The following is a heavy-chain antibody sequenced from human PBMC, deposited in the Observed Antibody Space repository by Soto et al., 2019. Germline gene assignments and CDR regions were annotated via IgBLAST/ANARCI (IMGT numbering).Heavy chain of an antibody. Sequence: PGGSLRLSCAAPGFTFSSYSMNWVRQAPGKGLEWVSYISSSSSTIYYADSVKGRFTISRDNAKNSLYLQMNSLRDEDTAVYYCARNPASSGYYSDFDYWGQGTLVTVSS. V-gene: IGHV3-48*02. J-gene: IGHJ4*02. D-gene: IGHD3-22*01. CDR1: GFTFSSYS. CDR3: ARNPASSGYYSDFDY. CDR2: ISSSSSTI.